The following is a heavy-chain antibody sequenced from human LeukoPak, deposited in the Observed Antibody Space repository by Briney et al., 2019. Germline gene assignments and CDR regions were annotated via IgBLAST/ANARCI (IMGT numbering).Heavy chain of an antibody. CDR1: GGSISSYY. CDR2: IYYSGST. CDR3: ARDAGPGWYYYYMDV. V-gene: IGHV4-59*01. J-gene: IGHJ6*03. D-gene: IGHD2-15*01. Sequence: PSETLSLTCTVSGGSISSYYWSWIRQPPGKGLEWIGYIYYSGSTNYNPSLKSRVTISVDTSKNQFSLKLSSVTAADTAVYYCARDAGPGWYYYYMDVWGKGTTVTVSS.